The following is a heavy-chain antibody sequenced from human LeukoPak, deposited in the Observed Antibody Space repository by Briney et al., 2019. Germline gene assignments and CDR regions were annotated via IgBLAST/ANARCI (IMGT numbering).Heavy chain of an antibody. CDR2: TNSDGSTT. J-gene: IGHJ4*02. CDR3: ARVATGSYHFDY. D-gene: IGHD3-16*01. Sequence: GGSLRLSCAASGFTFSTYWMHWVRQAPGKGLVWVSRTNSDGSTTSYADSVKGRFTISRDNAKNTLYLQMNSLRAEDTAVYYCARVATGSYHFDYWGQGTLATDSS. CDR1: GFTFSTYW. V-gene: IGHV3-74*01.